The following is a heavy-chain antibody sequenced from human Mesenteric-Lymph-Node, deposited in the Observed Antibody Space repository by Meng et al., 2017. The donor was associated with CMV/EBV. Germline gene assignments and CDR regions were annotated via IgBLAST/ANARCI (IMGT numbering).Heavy chain of an antibody. V-gene: IGHV5-51*01. CDR2: IYPGDSGA. Sequence: GESLKISCQASGYSFTNYWIGWVRQMSGKGLEWMGIIYPGDSGATYSPSFQGQVTISADKSLSTAYLQLNSLRASDTAMYYCARRNITSSFDFWGQGTLDTVSS. D-gene: IGHD6-6*01. CDR1: GYSFTNYW. J-gene: IGHJ4*02. CDR3: ARRNITSSFDF.